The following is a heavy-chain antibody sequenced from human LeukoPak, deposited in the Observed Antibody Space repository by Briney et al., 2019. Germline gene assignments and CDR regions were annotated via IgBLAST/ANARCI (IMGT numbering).Heavy chain of an antibody. Sequence: PGRSLTLSCAASEFTFTTYGMHWVRQAPGKGLEWVAFIYYDGSNIYYADYVKGRFTISRDISKNTLYLQMDSLRVDDTAVYYCARGFGDSFDPWGQGTLVTVSS. CDR1: EFTFTTYG. J-gene: IGHJ5*02. CDR3: ARGFGDSFDP. CDR2: IYYDGSNI. D-gene: IGHD3-10*01. V-gene: IGHV3-33*01.